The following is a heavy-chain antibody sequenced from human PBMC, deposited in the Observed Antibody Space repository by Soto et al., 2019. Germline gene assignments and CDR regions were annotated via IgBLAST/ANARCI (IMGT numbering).Heavy chain of an antibody. CDR2: IWNDGSNE. J-gene: IGHJ6*02. V-gene: IGHV3-33*01. CDR1: GFNFSSYG. CDR3: ARDWDIVILSVPIPNYNYGMDV. D-gene: IGHD2-15*01. Sequence: PGGSLRLSCEASGFNFSSYGIHWVRQAPGKGLEWVAIIWNDGSNEYYADSVKGRFTISRDNAKNSVYLQVNNLRDEDTAVYYCARDWDIVILSVPIPNYNYGMDVWGQGTTVTVSS.